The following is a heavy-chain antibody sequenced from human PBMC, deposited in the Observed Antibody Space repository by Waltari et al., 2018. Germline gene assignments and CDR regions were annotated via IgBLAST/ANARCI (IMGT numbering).Heavy chain of an antibody. V-gene: IGHV4-38-2*01. Sequence: QVQLQESGPGLVKPSETLSLTCAVSGYSISSGYYWGWIRQPPGTGLEWIGGIYHSGSTNYQPSLKIRVTTSVDTSKNQFCLKLSSVTAADTAVYYCASRGQWLVNGGFDYWGQGTPVTVSS. CDR2: IYHSGST. CDR1: GYSISSGYY. D-gene: IGHD6-19*01. J-gene: IGHJ4*02. CDR3: ASRGQWLVNGGFDY.